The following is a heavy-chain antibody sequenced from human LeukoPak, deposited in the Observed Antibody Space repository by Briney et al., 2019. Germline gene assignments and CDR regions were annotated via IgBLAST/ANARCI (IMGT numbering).Heavy chain of an antibody. D-gene: IGHD2-15*01. CDR2: LYYTGSS. CDR3: PTSPGYRSGGSCYSQNGNWFDP. Sequence: PSQTLSLTCTVSGASITSGGYYWSWIRQHPQRGLEWIGYLYYTGSSFYNPSLKSRVTISVDTSENQFSLNLHSVTAADTAVDYSPTSPGYRSGGSCYSQNGNWFDPWGQGTLVTVSS. V-gene: IGHV4-31*03. CDR1: GASITSGGYY. J-gene: IGHJ5*02.